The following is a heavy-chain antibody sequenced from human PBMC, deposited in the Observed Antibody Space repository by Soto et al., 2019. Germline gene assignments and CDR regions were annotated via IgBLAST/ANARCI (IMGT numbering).Heavy chain of an antibody. D-gene: IGHD3-9*01. CDR1: GLSFSSYA. CDR3: AKDAKILDWLPTSYYFDF. J-gene: IGHJ4*02. Sequence: EVQVLESGGGLAQPGRSLRLSCAVSGLSFSSYAMTWVRQSPGKGLEWVSSISRSGNSTYSADSVRGRFTISRDNSKNTMNLQMSSVRAEDTCVYYCAKDAKILDWLPTSYYFDFWGQGTLVTVSS. V-gene: IGHV3-23*01. CDR2: ISRSGNST.